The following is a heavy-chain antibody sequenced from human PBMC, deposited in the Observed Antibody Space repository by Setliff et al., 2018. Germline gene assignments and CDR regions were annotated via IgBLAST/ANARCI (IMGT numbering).Heavy chain of an antibody. CDR1: GYTLTNYY. D-gene: IGHD3-3*01. Sequence: VSCKASGYTLTNYYMHWVQQAPGQGLEWMGIINPSGGLTRYAQKFQGRVTMTRDTSTSTVYMEVSSLRSEDTAVYYCARDRYYNSWSGTSITAPHDAFDIWGQGTMVTVSS. CDR3: ARDRYYNSWSGTSITAPHDAFDI. V-gene: IGHV1-46*03. J-gene: IGHJ3*02. CDR2: INPSGGLT.